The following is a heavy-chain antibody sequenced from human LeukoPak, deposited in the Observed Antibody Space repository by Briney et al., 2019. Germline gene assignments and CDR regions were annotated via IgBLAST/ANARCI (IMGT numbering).Heavy chain of an antibody. CDR3: ANDQYPYSNYASFDY. Sequence: GGSLRLSCAASGFTFSSYAMSWVRQAPGKGREWVSAISGSGGSTYYADSVKGRFTISRDNSKNTLYLQMNSLRAEDTAVYYCANDQYPYSNYASFDYWGQGTLVTVSS. J-gene: IGHJ4*02. D-gene: IGHD4-11*01. CDR2: ISGSGGST. V-gene: IGHV3-23*01. CDR1: GFTFSSYA.